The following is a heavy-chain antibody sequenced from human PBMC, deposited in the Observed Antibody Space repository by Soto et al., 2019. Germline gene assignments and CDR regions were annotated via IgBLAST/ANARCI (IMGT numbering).Heavy chain of an antibody. CDR1: GFTFSSYA. V-gene: IGHV3-23*01. Sequence: GGSLRLSCAASGFTFSSYAMSWVRQAPGKGLEWVSAISGSGGSTYYADSVKGRFTISRDNSKNTLYLQMNSLRAEDTAVYYCAKDGDFARITVTTWFYYFDYWGQGTLVTVSS. D-gene: IGHD4-17*01. CDR3: AKDGDFARITVTTWFYYFDY. CDR2: ISGSGGST. J-gene: IGHJ4*02.